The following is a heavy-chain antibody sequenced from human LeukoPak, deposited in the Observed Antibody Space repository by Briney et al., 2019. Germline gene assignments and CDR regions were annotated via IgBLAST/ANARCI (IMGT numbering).Heavy chain of an antibody. J-gene: IGHJ6*03. Sequence: LRLSCAASGFTFSDYYMSWIRQAPGKGLEWIGEINHSGSTNYNPSLKSRVTISVDTSKNQFSLKLSSVTAADTAVYYCARGYDFWSGYSPNYYYYYMDVWGKGTTVAVSS. CDR3: ARGYDFWSGYSPNYYYYYMDV. CDR2: INHSGST. CDR1: GFTFSDYY. D-gene: IGHD3-3*01. V-gene: IGHV4-34*01.